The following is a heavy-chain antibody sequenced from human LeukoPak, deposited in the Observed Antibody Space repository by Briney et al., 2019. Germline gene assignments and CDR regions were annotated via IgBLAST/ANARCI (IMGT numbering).Heavy chain of an antibody. V-gene: IGHV4-39*02. Sequence: SGTLSLTCTISGDSISSSNYYWGWIRQPPGKGLEWIGNIYYSGRTYYNPSLKSRVTISVDTSKNDFSLKLSSVTAADTAVYYCARLYYYDSSGPPLWGQGTMVAVSS. CDR1: GDSISSSNYY. J-gene: IGHJ4*02. D-gene: IGHD3-22*01. CDR2: IYYSGRT. CDR3: ARLYYYDSSGPPL.